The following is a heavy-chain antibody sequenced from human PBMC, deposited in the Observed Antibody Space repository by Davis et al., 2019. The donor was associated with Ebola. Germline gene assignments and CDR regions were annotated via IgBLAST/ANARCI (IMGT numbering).Heavy chain of an antibody. Sequence: MPGGSLRLSCTVSGGSVSSGSYYWGWIRQPPGKGLEWIGSIYYSGSTYYNPSLKSRVTISVDTSKNQFSLKLSSVTAADTAVYYCARWRYYGSGSHSRFDYWGQGTLVTVSS. D-gene: IGHD3-10*01. V-gene: IGHV4-39*01. J-gene: IGHJ4*02. CDR3: ARWRYYGSGSHSRFDY. CDR2: IYYSGST. CDR1: GGSVSSGSYY.